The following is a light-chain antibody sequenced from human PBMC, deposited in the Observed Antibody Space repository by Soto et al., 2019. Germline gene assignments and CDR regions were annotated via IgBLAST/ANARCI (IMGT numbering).Light chain of an antibody. CDR3: SSYTSSYTLV. Sequence: QSALTQPASVSGSPGQSITISCTGTSSDVGGYNYVSWYQQHPGKAPKLMIYDVSNRPSGVSNRFSGSNSGNTASLTISGLQDEDEADYYCSSYTSSYTLVFGGGTKVTVL. CDR2: DVS. J-gene: IGLJ2*01. V-gene: IGLV2-14*01. CDR1: SSDVGGYNY.